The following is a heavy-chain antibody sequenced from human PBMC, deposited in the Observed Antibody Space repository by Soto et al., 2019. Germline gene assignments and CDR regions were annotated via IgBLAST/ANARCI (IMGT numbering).Heavy chain of an antibody. CDR1: GFTFSSYS. V-gene: IGHV3-21*01. D-gene: IGHD4-17*01. CDR2: ISSSSSYI. Sequence: EVQLVESGGGLVKPGGSLRLSCAASGFTFSSYSMNWVRQAPGKGLEWVSSISSSSSYIYYADSVKGRFTISRDNAKNSLYLQMNSMRAEDTAVYYCARVDTTVVTLYYFDYWGKGTLVKVSS. CDR3: ARVDTTVVTLYYFDY. J-gene: IGHJ4*02.